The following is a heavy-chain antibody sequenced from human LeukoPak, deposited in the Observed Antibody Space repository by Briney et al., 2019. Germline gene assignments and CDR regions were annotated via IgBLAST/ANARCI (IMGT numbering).Heavy chain of an antibody. CDR1: GYTFTNYD. J-gene: IGHJ4*02. CDR3: ARGFTHPDH. V-gene: IGHV1-8*01. Sequence: GASVKISCKASGYTFTNYDMIWVRQAPGQGLEWMGWMIPNSGNTSYAQNFQGRVTLTRNSSISTAYLELSSLRSEDTAVYYCARGFTHPDHWGQGTLVTVSS. CDR2: MIPNSGNT.